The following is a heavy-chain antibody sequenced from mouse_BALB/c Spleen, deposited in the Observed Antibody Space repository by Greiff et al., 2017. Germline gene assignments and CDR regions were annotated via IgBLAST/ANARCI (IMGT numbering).Heavy chain of an antibody. D-gene: IGHD2-1*01. CDR1: GYTFTSYW. V-gene: IGHV1-69*02. Sequence: QVPLQQPGAELVKPGASVKLSCQASGYTFTSYWMHWVKQRPGQGLEWIGEIDPSDSYTNYNQKFKGKATLTVDKSSSTAYMQLSSLTSEDSAVYYCARLLDYWGQGTTLTVSS. CDR2: IDPSDSYT. CDR3: ARLLDY. J-gene: IGHJ2*01.